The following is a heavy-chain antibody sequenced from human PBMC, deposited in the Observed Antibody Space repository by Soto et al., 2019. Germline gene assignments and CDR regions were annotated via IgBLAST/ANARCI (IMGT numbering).Heavy chain of an antibody. CDR3: AKVVYVGGLSDAFDI. J-gene: IGHJ3*02. V-gene: IGHV3-23*01. CDR2: ISGSGGST. CDR1: GFTFSSYA. D-gene: IGHD3-16*02. Sequence: SLRLSCAASGFTFSSYAMSWVRRAPGKGLEWVSAISGSGGSTYYADSVKGRFTISRDNSKNTLYLQMNSLRAEDTAVYYCAKVVYVGGLSDAFDIWGQGTMVTVSS.